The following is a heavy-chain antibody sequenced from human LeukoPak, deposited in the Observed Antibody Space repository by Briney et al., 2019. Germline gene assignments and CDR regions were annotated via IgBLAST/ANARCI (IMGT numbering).Heavy chain of an antibody. CDR3: ARETLGDYYDY. CDR2: IFTSGST. CDR1: GASISTGSYY. J-gene: IGHJ4*02. V-gene: IGHV4-61*02. Sequence: PSETLSLPCNVSGASISTGSYYWNWIRQPAGRGLECIGRIFTSGSTDYNPSLKSRVTISLDKSKNQISLKVTSVTAADTAVYYCARETLGDYYDYWGQGTLVTVSS.